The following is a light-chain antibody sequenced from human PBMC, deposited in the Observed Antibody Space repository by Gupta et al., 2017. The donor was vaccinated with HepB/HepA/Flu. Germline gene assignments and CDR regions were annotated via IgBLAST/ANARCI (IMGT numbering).Light chain of an antibody. CDR2: WAS. CDR1: QSVLYSSISKNY. V-gene: IGKV4-1*01. J-gene: IGKJ2*01. CDR3: QQYHTTPYT. Sequence: DIVMTQSPDSLAVSLGERATINCKSSQSVLYSSISKNYLAWYQHKPGQPPRLLIYWASTRESGVPDRVSGSGSGTDFTLTISSLQAEDVAVYYCQQYHTTPYTFGQGTKLEIK.